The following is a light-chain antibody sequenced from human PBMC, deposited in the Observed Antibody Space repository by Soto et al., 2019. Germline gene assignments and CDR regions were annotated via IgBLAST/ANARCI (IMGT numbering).Light chain of an antibody. CDR1: QTVRSSY. CDR2: GAS. CDR3: QQYGTSPT. Sequence: EIVLTQSPGTLSLSPGERATLSCRAGQTVRSSYLAWYQQIPGQAPRLIIYGASSRATGIPDRFSGSGSGTDFTLTISRLEHDDFALYYCQQYGTSPTFGQGTKVEVK. J-gene: IGKJ1*01. V-gene: IGKV3-20*01.